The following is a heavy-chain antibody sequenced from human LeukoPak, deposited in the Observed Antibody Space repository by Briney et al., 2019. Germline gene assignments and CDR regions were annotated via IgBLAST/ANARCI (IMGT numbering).Heavy chain of an antibody. J-gene: IGHJ4*02. CDR1: GFTFSSYA. CDR3: AKDGTLYSSGRFDY. D-gene: IGHD6-19*01. CDR2: ISGSGGST. Sequence: GASLRLSCAASGFTFSSYAMSWVRQPPGKGLEWVSAISGSGGSTYYADSVKGRFTISRDNSKNTLYLQMNSLRAEDTAVYYCAKDGTLYSSGRFDYWSQGTLVTVSS. V-gene: IGHV3-23*01.